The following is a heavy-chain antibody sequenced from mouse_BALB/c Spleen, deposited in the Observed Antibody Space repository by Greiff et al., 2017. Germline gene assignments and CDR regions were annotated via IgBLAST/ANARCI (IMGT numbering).Heavy chain of an antibody. D-gene: IGHD2-1*01. J-gene: IGHJ4*01. Sequence: DVKLVESGGGLVQPGGSLKLSCAASGFTFSSYTMSWVRQTPEKRLEWVAYISNGGGSTYYPDTVKGRFTISRDNAKNTLYLQMSSLKSEDTAMYYCARRRSLLDCAMDYWGQGTSVTVSS. CDR2: ISNGGGST. V-gene: IGHV5-12-2*01. CDR3: ARRRSLLDCAMDY. CDR1: GFTFSSYT.